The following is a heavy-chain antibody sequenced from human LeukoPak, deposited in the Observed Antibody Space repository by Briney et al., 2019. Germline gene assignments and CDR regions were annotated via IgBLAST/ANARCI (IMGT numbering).Heavy chain of an antibody. CDR2: ITYDGYYK. Sequence: GGSLRLSCAASGFTFTSYGMHWVRQSPGKGLEWVALITYDGYYKYYSDSVKGRFTISSDTSKNTLYLQMNSLRAEDTAVYYCARDLSPVVRASPMGYWGRGTLVTVSS. D-gene: IGHD3-10*01. CDR1: GFTFTSYG. CDR3: ARDLSPVVRASPMGY. V-gene: IGHV3-30*03. J-gene: IGHJ4*02.